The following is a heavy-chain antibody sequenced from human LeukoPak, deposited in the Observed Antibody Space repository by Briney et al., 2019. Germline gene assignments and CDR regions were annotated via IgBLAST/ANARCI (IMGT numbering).Heavy chain of an antibody. D-gene: IGHD3-16*01. Sequence: GGSLRLSCAASGFTFSSYAMSWVRQAPGKGLEWVSAISGSGGSTYYADSVKGRSTISRDNSKNTLYLQMNSLRAEDTAVYYCAKGLGGLYYYYYGMDVWGQGTTVTVSS. CDR3: AKGLGGLYYYYYGMDV. CDR2: ISGSGGST. CDR1: GFTFSSYA. J-gene: IGHJ6*02. V-gene: IGHV3-23*01.